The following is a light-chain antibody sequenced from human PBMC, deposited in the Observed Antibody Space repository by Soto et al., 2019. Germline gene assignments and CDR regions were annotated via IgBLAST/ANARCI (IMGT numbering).Light chain of an antibody. Sequence: QSVLTQPPSVSAAPGQKVSISCSGSSSNVGKNFVSWYQHVPGKAHKLLIDDNQKRPSGIPDRFSASKSGTLATLDITGLQTGDEADYYCGTWDSSLTIGVIFGGGTKLTVL. V-gene: IGLV1-51*01. J-gene: IGLJ2*01. CDR2: DNQ. CDR1: SSNVGKNF. CDR3: GTWDSSLTIGVI.